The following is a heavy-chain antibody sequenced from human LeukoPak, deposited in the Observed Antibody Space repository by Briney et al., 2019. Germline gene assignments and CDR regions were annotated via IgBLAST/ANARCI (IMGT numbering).Heavy chain of an antibody. Sequence: GGSLRLSCAASGFTVTTYAMSWVRQAPGKGLEWVSGISGSGSSADYADSVKGRFTTSRDISKNTLYLQMNSLRADDTAIYYCAQGALGRSGGRDYFVYWGQGTLVTVSS. D-gene: IGHD2-15*01. CDR3: AQGALGRSGGRDYFVY. J-gene: IGHJ4*02. V-gene: IGHV3-23*01. CDR2: ISGSGSSA. CDR1: GFTVTTYA.